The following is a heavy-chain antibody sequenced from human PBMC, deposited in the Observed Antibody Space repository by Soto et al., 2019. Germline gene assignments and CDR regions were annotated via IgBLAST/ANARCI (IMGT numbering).Heavy chain of an antibody. Sequence: GGSLRLSCAASGFTISTYAMTWVRQAPGKGLEWVSYISSSGSTIYYADSVKGRFTISRDNAKNSLYLQMNSLRAEDTAVYYCARITTTAVGFDYWGQGTLVTVSS. CDR2: ISSSGSTI. V-gene: IGHV3-48*03. J-gene: IGHJ4*02. D-gene: IGHD4-17*01. CDR1: GFTISTYA. CDR3: ARITTTAVGFDY.